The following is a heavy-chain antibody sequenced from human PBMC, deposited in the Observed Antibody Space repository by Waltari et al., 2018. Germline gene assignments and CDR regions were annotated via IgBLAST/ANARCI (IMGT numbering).Heavy chain of an antibody. CDR1: GYTFTSYA. D-gene: IGHD2-15*01. Sequence: QVQLVQSGAEVKKPGASVKVSCKASGYTFTSYAMHWVRQAPGQRLEWMGWINAGNGNTKYSQKFQGRVTITRDTSASTAYMELSSLRSEDTAVYYCARVDCSGGSCYYYYYGMDVWGQGTTVTVSS. CDR2: INAGNGNT. J-gene: IGHJ6*02. CDR3: ARVDCSGGSCYYYYYGMDV. V-gene: IGHV1-3*01.